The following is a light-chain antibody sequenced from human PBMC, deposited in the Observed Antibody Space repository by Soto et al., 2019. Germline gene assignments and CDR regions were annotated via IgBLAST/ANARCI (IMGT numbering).Light chain of an antibody. CDR1: QTIMTNW. J-gene: IGKJ5*01. Sequence: DIQMTQSPSSLSASVGDEVTITCRASQTIMTNWLAWYQQKPGKAPKLLIYEASSLQSGVPSRFSGSGSGTEFTLTISSLQPDDFATYYCQQYNSYTTFGQGTRLEIK. CDR2: EAS. V-gene: IGKV1-5*03. CDR3: QQYNSYTT.